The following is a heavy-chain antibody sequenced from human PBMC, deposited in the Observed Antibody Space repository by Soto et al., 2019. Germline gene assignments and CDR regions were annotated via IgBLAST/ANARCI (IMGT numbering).Heavy chain of an antibody. CDR2: IFPSGNT. J-gene: IGHJ4*02. CDR3: ARDRAVTFGGAIVSEY. D-gene: IGHD3-16*02. Sequence: QVQLQESGPGLVKPSETLSLTCPVSGASISSYFWTWIRQPAGKGLQWIGRIFPSGNTNYNPSLKSRVTMSLDTSKNQFSLILTSVTAADTAVYYCARDRAVTFGGAIVSEYWGQGTLVTGSS. V-gene: IGHV4-4*07. CDR1: GASISSYF.